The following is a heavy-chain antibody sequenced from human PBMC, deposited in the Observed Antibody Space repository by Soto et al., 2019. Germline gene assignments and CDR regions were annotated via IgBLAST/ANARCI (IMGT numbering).Heavy chain of an antibody. CDR1: GGSFSGYY. D-gene: IGHD4-17*01. CDR3: ARGRVTTDDY. J-gene: IGHJ4*02. Sequence: SETLSLTCAVYGGSFSGYYWSWIRQPPGKGLEWIGYIFYSGSTYYNPSLKSRVTISVDTSKNQFSLKLSSVTAADTAVYYCARGRVTTDDYWGQGTLVTVSS. V-gene: IGHV4-34*01. CDR2: IFYSGST.